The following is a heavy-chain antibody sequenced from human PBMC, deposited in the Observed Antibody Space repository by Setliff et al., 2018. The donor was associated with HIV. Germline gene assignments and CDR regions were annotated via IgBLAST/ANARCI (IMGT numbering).Heavy chain of an antibody. CDR2: IYQSGST. V-gene: IGHV4-39*07. CDR1: GGSISSSTYY. J-gene: IGHJ4*02. D-gene: IGHD3-10*01. Sequence: SETLSLTCTVSGGSISSSTYYWGWIRQPPGKGLEWIASIYQSGSTYYNPSLNSRVTMSVDKSRNQFSLKVSSVTAADTAVYYCARGAPMVRDWGQGTLVTVSS. CDR3: ARGAPMVRD.